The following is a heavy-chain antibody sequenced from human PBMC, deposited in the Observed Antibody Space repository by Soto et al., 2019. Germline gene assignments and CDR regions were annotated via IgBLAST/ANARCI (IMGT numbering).Heavy chain of an antibody. CDR3: ARVGATTLGYYGMDV. V-gene: IGHV4-59*01. CDR2: IYYSGST. Sequence: SETLSLTCTVSGCSISSYYWNWIRQPPGKGLEWIGYIYYSGSTNYNPSLKSRVTISVDTSKNQFSLKLSSVTAADTAVYYCARVGATTLGYYGMDVWGQGTTVTVSS. CDR1: GCSISSYY. J-gene: IGHJ6*02. D-gene: IGHD1-26*01.